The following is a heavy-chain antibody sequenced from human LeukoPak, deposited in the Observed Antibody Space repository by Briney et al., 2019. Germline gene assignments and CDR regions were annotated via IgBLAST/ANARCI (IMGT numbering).Heavy chain of an antibody. V-gene: IGHV3-30*02. J-gene: IGHJ4*02. CDR2: IGNDENNK. D-gene: IGHD3-16*02. Sequence: PGGSLRLSCAASGFSFSSYGIHWVRQAPGKGLEWVAFIGNDENNKKFGDPVKGRFTISRDNSKSTVYLQMNSLRVEDTAVYYCAKDGYRYVDYWGQGTLVIVSS. CDR3: AKDGYRYVDY. CDR1: GFSFSSYG.